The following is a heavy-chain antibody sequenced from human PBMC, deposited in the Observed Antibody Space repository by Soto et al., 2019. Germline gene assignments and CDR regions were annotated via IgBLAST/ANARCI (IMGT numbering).Heavy chain of an antibody. D-gene: IGHD3-10*01. J-gene: IGHJ6*03. CDR1: GFTFSNYA. Sequence: EVQLLESGGGLVQPGGSLRLSCAASGFTFSNYAMSWVRQAPGKGLEWVSGISGSSGTTYYAGSVKGRFTISRDNSKNTLFLKMNSPRAEDTAVYYCAKDSYGSGIHFYYYYYMDVWGKGTTVTVSS. CDR2: ISGSSGTT. V-gene: IGHV3-23*01. CDR3: AKDSYGSGIHFYYYYYMDV.